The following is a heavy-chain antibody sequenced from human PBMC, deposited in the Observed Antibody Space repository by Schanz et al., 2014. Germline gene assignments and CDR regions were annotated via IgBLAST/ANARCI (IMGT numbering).Heavy chain of an antibody. J-gene: IGHJ1*01. CDR3: AKENCGHSGYYLVS. CDR2: ISDDGRSK. V-gene: IGHV3-30*18. D-gene: IGHD5-12*01. Sequence: QVHLVESGGGVVQPGRSLRLSCAASGFTFSRYGMHWVRQAPGKGLEWVAVISDDGRSKYSADSVKGRFTISRDKSKNMVYLQMTSLRAEDTAVYYCAKENCGHSGYYLVSWGQGTLVIVSS. CDR1: GFTFSRYG.